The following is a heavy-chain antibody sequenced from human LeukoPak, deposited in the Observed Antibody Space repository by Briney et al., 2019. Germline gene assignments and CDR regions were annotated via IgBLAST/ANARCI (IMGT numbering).Heavy chain of an antibody. J-gene: IGHJ4*02. D-gene: IGHD1-26*01. Sequence: SETLSLTCAVYGGSFSGYYWSWIRHPSGKRLEWIGEINHSGSTNYNPSLKSRVTISVDTSKNQFSLKLSSVTAADTAVYYCARGLGGSYSDYWGQGTLVTVSS. CDR2: INHSGST. CDR1: GGSFSGYY. CDR3: ARGLGGSYSDY. V-gene: IGHV4-34*01.